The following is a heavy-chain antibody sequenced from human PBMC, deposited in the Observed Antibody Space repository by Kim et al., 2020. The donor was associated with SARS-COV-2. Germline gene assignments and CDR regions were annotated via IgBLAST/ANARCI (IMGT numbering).Heavy chain of an antibody. J-gene: IGHJ4*02. CDR3: ARDLQDSSGLGWDY. D-gene: IGHD3-22*01. V-gene: IGHV1-46*01. Sequence: EQKFQGRVTMTRDTSTSTVYMELSSLRSEDTAVYYCARDLQDSSGLGWDYWGQGTLVTVSS.